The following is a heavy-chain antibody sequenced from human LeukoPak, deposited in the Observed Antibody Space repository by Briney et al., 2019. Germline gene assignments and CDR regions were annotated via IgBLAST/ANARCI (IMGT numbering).Heavy chain of an antibody. Sequence: PSETLSLTCTVSGGSIGSYYWGWIRQPPGRGLEWIGYIYYRGSTYYNPSLNSRVTISIDTSNNQFSLKLTSVTAADTAVYYCARGNVPLENIWGQGTMVTVSS. CDR1: GGSIGSYY. CDR2: IYYRGST. D-gene: IGHD1-1*01. V-gene: IGHV4-59*01. CDR3: ARGNVPLENI. J-gene: IGHJ3*02.